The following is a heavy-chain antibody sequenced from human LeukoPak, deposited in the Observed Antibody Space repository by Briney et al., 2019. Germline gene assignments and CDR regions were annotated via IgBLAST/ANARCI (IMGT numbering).Heavy chain of an antibody. CDR3: ARTLDSGWTDY. Sequence: PSETLSLTCTVSGGSINSYYWSWIRQPPGKGLEWIGYIYYSGTTNYNPSLKSRVTISVDTSENQFSLKLSSVTAADTAVYYCARTLDSGWTDYWGQGTLVTVSS. CDR1: GGSINSYY. CDR2: IYYSGTT. J-gene: IGHJ4*02. D-gene: IGHD6-19*01. V-gene: IGHV4-59*08.